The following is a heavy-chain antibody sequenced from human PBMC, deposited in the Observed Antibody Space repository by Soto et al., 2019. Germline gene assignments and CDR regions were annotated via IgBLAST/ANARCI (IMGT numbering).Heavy chain of an antibody. CDR2: TYHSGGT. V-gene: IGHV4-30-2*01. CDR3: ARDSLSGYYFDY. D-gene: IGHD3-22*01. J-gene: IGHJ4*02. CDR1: GDSISSGGYS. Sequence: QLQLQESGSGLVKPSQTLCLTCVVSGDSISSGGYSWNWIRQPPGKGLEWIGHTYHSGGTLYNPSLDSRVTISVDKSKNQFSLRLTSVTAADTAVYYCARDSLSGYYFDYWGQGTLVTVSS.